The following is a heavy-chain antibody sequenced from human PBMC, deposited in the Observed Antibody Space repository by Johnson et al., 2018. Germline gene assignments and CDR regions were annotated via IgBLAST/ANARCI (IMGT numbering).Heavy chain of an antibody. D-gene: IGHD3-22*01. CDR1: GFSFSTYA. V-gene: IGHV3-23*01. Sequence: VESGGSLRLSCAASGFSFSTYALNWVRQAPGKGLEWVPTIAGSGGTTYYADSVKGRFTISSDNSKDTVDLQMNSAGAEDTAVYYCAKDPAYSSVTDGAFDIWGQGTMVTVSS. CDR3: AKDPAYSSVTDGAFDI. J-gene: IGHJ3*02. CDR2: IAGSGGTT.